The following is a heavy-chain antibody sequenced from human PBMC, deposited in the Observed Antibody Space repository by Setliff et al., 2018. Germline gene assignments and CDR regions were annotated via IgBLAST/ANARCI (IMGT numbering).Heavy chain of an antibody. D-gene: IGHD2-15*01. CDR1: GYTFTSYW. CDR3: ARVVGADGIGIDY. CDR2: IHPDDSDP. J-gene: IGHJ4*02. V-gene: IGHV5-51*01. Sequence: GESLKISCKVSGYTFTSYWIGWVRQAPGEGLEWMGVIHPDDSDPRYSPSFQGQVTISVDKSISTAYLQWSSLKASGTATYYCARVVGADGIGIDYWGQGTVVTVSS.